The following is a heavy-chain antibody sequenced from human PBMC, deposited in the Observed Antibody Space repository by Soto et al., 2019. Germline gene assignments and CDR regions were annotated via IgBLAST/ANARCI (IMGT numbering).Heavy chain of an antibody. J-gene: IGHJ4*02. Sequence: ASVKVSCKASGYTFTGYAMHWVRQAPGQRLEWMGWINAGNGNTKYSQKFQGRVTITRDTSASTAYMELSSLRSEDTAVYYCARALAVPADFDYWGQATLVTVSS. V-gene: IGHV1-3*01. CDR3: ARALAVPADFDY. CDR2: INAGNGNT. CDR1: GYTFTGYA. D-gene: IGHD6-19*01.